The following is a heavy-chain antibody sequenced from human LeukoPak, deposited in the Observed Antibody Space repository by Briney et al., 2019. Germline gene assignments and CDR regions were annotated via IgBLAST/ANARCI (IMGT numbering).Heavy chain of an antibody. J-gene: IGHJ3*02. D-gene: IGHD2-15*01. Sequence: SETLSPTCTVSGGSISSGDYYWSWIRQPPGKGLEWIGYIYYSGSTYYNPSLKSRVTISVDTSKNQFSLKLSSVTAADTAVYYCAGGWFRDAFDIWGQGTTVTVSS. CDR3: AGGWFRDAFDI. CDR2: IYYSGST. V-gene: IGHV4-30-4*08. CDR1: GGSISSGDYY.